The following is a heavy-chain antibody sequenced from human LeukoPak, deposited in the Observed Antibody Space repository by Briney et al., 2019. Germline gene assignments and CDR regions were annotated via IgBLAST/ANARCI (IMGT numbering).Heavy chain of an antibody. CDR1: GFTFSTYT. CDR3: ARDRGPYYGSGSHSFDY. D-gene: IGHD3-10*01. Sequence: GQSLRLSWSASGFTFSTYTMNWVRQAPRQAPGKDLEYLSVISSNGRSAYYGNSVKGRFTISRDNSKNTLYLQMSSLRAEDTAVYYCARDRGPYYGSGSHSFDYWGQGTLVTVSS. J-gene: IGHJ4*02. V-gene: IGHV3-64D*06. CDR2: ISSNGRSA.